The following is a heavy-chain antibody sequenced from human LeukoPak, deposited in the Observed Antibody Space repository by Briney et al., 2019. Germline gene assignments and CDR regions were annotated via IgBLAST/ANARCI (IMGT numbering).Heavy chain of an antibody. J-gene: IGHJ2*01. V-gene: IGHV3-66*01. D-gene: IGHD6-13*01. CDR1: GFTVSSNY. Sequence: PGGSLRLSCAASGFTVSSNYMSWVRQAPGKGLECVSFIYSAVSTYYADSVKGRFTISSDNSKNTLYLQMNSLRAEDTAVYYCARDPQLAWYFDLWGRGTLVTVSS. CDR2: IYSAVST. CDR3: ARDPQLAWYFDL.